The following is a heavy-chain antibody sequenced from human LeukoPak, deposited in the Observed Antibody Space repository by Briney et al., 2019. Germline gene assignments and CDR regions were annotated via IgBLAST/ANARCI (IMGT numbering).Heavy chain of an antibody. V-gene: IGHV4-59*01. J-gene: IGHJ5*02. CDR2: IYYSGST. Sequence: PSETLSLTCTVSGGSISSYYWSWIRQPPGKGLEWIGYIYYSGSTNYNPSLKSRVTISVDTSKNQFSLKLSSVTAADTAVYYCARGGCSSTGCYYNWFDPWGQGTLVTVSS. CDR3: ARGGCSSTGCYYNWFDP. D-gene: IGHD2-2*01. CDR1: GGSISSYY.